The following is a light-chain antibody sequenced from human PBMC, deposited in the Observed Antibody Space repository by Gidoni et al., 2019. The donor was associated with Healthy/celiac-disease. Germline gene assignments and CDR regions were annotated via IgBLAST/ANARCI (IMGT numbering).Light chain of an antibody. Sequence: QSVLTQPPSVSGAPGQRVTISCTGSSSKIGAGYDVHWYQQLPGTAPKLLIPRNSNRPSGVPDRFSGSKSGTAASLAITGLQAEDEADYYCQSYDSSLSGVVFGGGTKLTVL. CDR1: SSKIGAGYD. V-gene: IGLV1-40*01. CDR3: QSYDSSLSGVV. CDR2: RNS. J-gene: IGLJ2*01.